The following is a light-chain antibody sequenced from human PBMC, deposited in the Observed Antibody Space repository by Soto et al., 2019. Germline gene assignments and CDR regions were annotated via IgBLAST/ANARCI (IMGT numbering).Light chain of an antibody. CDR2: GAS. CDR3: QQYNNRPQT. Sequence: EIVMTQSPATLSVSPGERVTLSCRASQGVNSDLAWYQQKPGQAPRLLIYGASTRATGIPARFSGSGSGTEFTLTISSLQSEDFAVYYCQQYNNRPQTFGQGTKLDIK. CDR1: QGVNSD. J-gene: IGKJ2*01. V-gene: IGKV3-15*01.